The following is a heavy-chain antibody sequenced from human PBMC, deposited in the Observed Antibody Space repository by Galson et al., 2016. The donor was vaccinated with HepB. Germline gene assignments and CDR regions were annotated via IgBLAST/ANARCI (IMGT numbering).Heavy chain of an antibody. Sequence: TLSLTCTVSGGSINSGDYYWSWIRQHPGKGLEWIGYVYYSGNSYYNPSLKTRLTMSMDSSKNQFSLKLTSVTAADTAVYYCARVVKQFLYVVWGQGTLVTGSS. CDR3: ARVVKQFLYVV. D-gene: IGHD3-3*01. V-gene: IGHV4-31*03. J-gene: IGHJ4*02. CDR1: GGSINSGDYY. CDR2: VYYSGNS.